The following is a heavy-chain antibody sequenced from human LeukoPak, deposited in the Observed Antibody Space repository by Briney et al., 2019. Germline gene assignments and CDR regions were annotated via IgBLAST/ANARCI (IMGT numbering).Heavy chain of an antibody. Sequence: ASVKVSCKASGYTSTSYDINGGRQATGQGLEWMGWMNPNSGNTGYAQKFQGRLTITRNTSISTAYMELSSLRSEDTAVYYCARGQWLVPRGFDYWGQGTLVTVSS. CDR2: MNPNSGNT. J-gene: IGHJ4*02. V-gene: IGHV1-8*03. D-gene: IGHD6-19*01. CDR1: GYTSTSYD. CDR3: ARGQWLVPRGFDY.